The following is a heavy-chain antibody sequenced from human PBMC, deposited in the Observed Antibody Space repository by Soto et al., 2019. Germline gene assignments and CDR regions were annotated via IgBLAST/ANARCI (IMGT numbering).Heavy chain of an antibody. J-gene: IGHJ4*02. CDR3: ARSPALGSWPPYFDY. V-gene: IGHV3-23*01. CDR1: GFTFNTYA. D-gene: IGHD6-13*01. Sequence: GGSLRLSCAASGFTFNTYAMSWVRQAPGKGLEWVSAISGSGDRTFYADSVKGRFTISRDNSKNTLYLQMNSLRAEDTAVYYCARSPALGSWPPYFDYWGQGTLVTVSS. CDR2: ISGSGDRT.